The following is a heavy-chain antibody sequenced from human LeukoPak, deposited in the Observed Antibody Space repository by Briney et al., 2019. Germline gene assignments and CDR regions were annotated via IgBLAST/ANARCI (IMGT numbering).Heavy chain of an antibody. V-gene: IGHV3-30*02. CDR1: GFTFSSYG. Sequence: GGSLRLSCAASGFTFSSYGLHWVRQAPGKGLEWVAFIRYDGSNKYYEDSVKGRFTISRDNSKNTLYVQMNSLRAEDTAVYYCAKGPRITMIVPAGGIVDYWGQGTLVTVSS. CDR2: IRYDGSNK. D-gene: IGHD3-22*01. CDR3: AKGPRITMIVPAGGIVDY. J-gene: IGHJ4*02.